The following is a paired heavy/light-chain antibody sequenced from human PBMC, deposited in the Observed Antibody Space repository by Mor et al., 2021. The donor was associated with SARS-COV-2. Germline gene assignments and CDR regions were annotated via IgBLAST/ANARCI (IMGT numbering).Light chain of an antibody. CDR2: DAS. J-gene: IGKJ4*01. Sequence: EIVLTQSPATLSLSPGERATLSCRASQSVSSYLAWYQQKPGQAPRLLIYDASNRATGIPAKFSGSGSGTDFTLTISSLEPEDFAVYYCQHRGAWPPTFGGGTKVEIK. CDR1: QSVSSY. V-gene: IGKV3-11*01. CDR3: QHRGAWPPT.
Heavy chain of an antibody. J-gene: IGHJ4*02. Sequence: EVQLVESGGGLVQPGGSLRLSCAASGFTFSTYAMNWVRQAPGKGLEWVSAFSGGDGSAYYADSVRGRFTISRDNSKNTLYLQMNSLRAEDTAVYYCVKDQLMDTSMILDYWGQGTLVTVSS. CDR2: FSGGDGSA. V-gene: IGHV3-23*04. D-gene: IGHD5-18*01. CDR1: GFTFSTYA. CDR3: VKDQLMDTSMILDY.